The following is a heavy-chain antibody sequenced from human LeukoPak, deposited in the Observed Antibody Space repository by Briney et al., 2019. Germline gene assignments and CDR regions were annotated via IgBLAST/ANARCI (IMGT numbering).Heavy chain of an antibody. CDR3: AKAWGFTTVLTPVCDS. CDR2: IRYDGSNK. V-gene: IGHV3-30*02. Sequence: GGSLRLSCVASGFTFSTYGMHWVRQAPGKGLEWVAFIRYDGSNKYYADSVKGRFTISRDNSKNTLYVQMNSLRAEDTAVYYCAKAWGFTTVLTPVCDSWGQGTLVTVSS. CDR1: GFTFSTYG. D-gene: IGHD4-23*01. J-gene: IGHJ5*01.